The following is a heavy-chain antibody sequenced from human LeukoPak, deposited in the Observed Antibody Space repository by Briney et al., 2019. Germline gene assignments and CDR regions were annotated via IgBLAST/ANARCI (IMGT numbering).Heavy chain of an antibody. CDR2: IYHSGYT. CDR1: GYSISNGYY. J-gene: IGHJ3*02. D-gene: IGHD2-2*01. Sequence: SETLSLTCTVSGYSISNGYYWGWIRQPPGKGLEWIGSIYHSGYTYYNPSLKSRVTIAVDTSKNQFSLKLSSVTAADTAVYYCARDPLAMTSDAFDIWGQGTMVTVSS. V-gene: IGHV4-38-2*02. CDR3: ARDPLAMTSDAFDI.